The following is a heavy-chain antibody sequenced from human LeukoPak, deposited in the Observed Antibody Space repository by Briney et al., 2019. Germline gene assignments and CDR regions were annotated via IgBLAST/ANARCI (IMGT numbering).Heavy chain of an antibody. CDR2: INTNTEDP. CDR3: ARGHRIPAVWGFEF. CDR1: GYNFTKYA. D-gene: IGHD2-2*01. J-gene: IGHJ4*02. V-gene: IGHV7-4-1*02. Sequence: GASVKVSCKASGYNFTKYAIYWVRQAPGQGLEWMGWINTNTEDPTYAQDFTGRFVFSLDTSVTTSYLDISSLKPEDTALYYCARGHRIPAVWGFEFWGQGTLVTVSS.